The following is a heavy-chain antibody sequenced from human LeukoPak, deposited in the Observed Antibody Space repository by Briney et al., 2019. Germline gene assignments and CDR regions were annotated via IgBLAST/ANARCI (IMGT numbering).Heavy chain of an antibody. CDR3: ARRDSGNTFDY. J-gene: IGHJ4*02. CDR2: INHSGST. V-gene: IGHV4-34*01. CDR1: GGSFSGYY. Sequence: SETLSLTCAVYGGSFSGYYWSWIRQPPGKGLEWIGEINHSGSTNYNPSLKSRVTISVDTSKNQFSLKLSSVTAADTAVYYCARRDSGNTFDYWGQGTLVTVSS. D-gene: IGHD3-10*01.